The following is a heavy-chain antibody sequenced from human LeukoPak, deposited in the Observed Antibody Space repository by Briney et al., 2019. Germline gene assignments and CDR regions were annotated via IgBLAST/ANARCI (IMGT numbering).Heavy chain of an antibody. J-gene: IGHJ4*02. CDR1: GFTFSSYS. V-gene: IGHV3-21*01. CDR2: ISSSSSYI. D-gene: IGHD3-22*01. CDR3: ARKGSSGYYFDY. Sequence: PGGSLRLSCAASGFTFSSYSMNWVRQAPGKGLEWVSSISSSSSYIYYADSVKGRFTISRDNAKNSLYLQVNSLRAEDTAVYYCARKGSSGYYFDYWGQGTLVTVSS.